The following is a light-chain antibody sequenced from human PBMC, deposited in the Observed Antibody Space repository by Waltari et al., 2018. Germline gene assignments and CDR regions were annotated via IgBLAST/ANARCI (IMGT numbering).Light chain of an antibody. Sequence: SSELTQDPAVSVALGQTVRITCQGDSLRRYYASWYQQRPGQAPLLVLYGEEQRPSGLPDRCSCATSGNTASLTITRAQAEDAGDYYCLSRDASSTRVFGGGTTLAV. CDR3: LSRDASSTRV. V-gene: IGLV3-19*01. CDR1: SLRRYY. J-gene: IGLJ3*02. CDR2: GEE.